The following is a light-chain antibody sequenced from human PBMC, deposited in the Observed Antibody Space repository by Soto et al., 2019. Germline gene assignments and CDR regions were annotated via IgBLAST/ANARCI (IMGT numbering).Light chain of an antibody. CDR1: SSNIGNNY. CDR3: GTWDSSLSIGGGGV. CDR2: ENN. J-gene: IGLJ2*01. Sequence: QSVLTQPPSVSAAPGQKVTISCSGSSSNIGNNYVSWYQQVPGTAPKLLIYENNKRPSGIPDRFSGSKSGTSATLGITGLQTGDEADYDCGTWDSSLSIGGGGVFGGGTKLTVL. V-gene: IGLV1-51*02.